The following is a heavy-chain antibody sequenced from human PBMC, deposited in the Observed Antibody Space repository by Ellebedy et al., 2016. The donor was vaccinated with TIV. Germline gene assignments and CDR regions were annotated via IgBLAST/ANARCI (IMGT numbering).Heavy chain of an antibody. CDR1: RGTFSSYA. D-gene: IGHD3/OR15-3a*01. CDR3: ARGGLVIGNDAFDI. CDR2: IIPIFGTA. Sequence: SVKVSXKASRGTFSSYAISWVRQAPGQGLEWMGGIIPIFGTANYAQKFQGRVTITADESTSTAYMELSSLRSEDTAVYYCARGGLVIGNDAFDIWGQGTMVTVSS. J-gene: IGHJ3*02. V-gene: IGHV1-69*13.